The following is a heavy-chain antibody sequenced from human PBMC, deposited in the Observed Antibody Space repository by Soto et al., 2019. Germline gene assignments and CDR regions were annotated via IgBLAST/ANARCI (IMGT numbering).Heavy chain of an antibody. CDR3: ERGDGYDPYPFDY. J-gene: IGHJ4*01. Sequence: GGSLRLSCAASGFTFSSYGMHWVRQAPGKGLEWVAVIWYDGSNKYYADSVKGRFTISRDNSKNTLYLQMNSLRAEDTAVYYCERGDGYDPYPFDYWGHGTLVTVSS. CDR1: GFTFSSYG. V-gene: IGHV3-33*01. CDR2: IWYDGSNK. D-gene: IGHD5-12*01.